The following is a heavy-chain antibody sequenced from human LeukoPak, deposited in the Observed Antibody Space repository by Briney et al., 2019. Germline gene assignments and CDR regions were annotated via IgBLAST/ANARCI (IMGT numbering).Heavy chain of an antibody. J-gene: IGHJ4*02. CDR2: IYYSGST. CDR3: ARTVVEMATMSFDY. D-gene: IGHD5-12*01. V-gene: IGHV4-31*03. CDR1: GGSISSGGYY. Sequence: PSETLSLTCTVSGGSISSGGYYWSWIRQHPGKGLEWIGYIYYSGSTYYNPSLKSRVTISVGTSKNRFSLKLSSVTAADTAVYYCARTVVEMATMSFDYWGQGTLVTVSS.